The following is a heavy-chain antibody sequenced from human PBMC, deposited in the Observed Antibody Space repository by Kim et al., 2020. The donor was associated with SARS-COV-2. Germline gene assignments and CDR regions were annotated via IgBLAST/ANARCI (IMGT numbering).Heavy chain of an antibody. D-gene: IGHD6-19*01. CDR3: AQNWLDWLPAY. J-gene: IGHJ4*02. V-gene: IGHV3-23*01. Sequence: TYYADSVKARFTISRDNSRNTLYLQINSLRAEDTAVYYCAQNWLDWLPAYWGQGTLVAVSS. CDR2: T.